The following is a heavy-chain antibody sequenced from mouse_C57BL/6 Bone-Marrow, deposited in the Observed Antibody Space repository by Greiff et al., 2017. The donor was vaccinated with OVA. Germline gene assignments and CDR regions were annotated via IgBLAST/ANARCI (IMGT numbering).Heavy chain of an antibody. J-gene: IGHJ1*03. Sequence: QVHVKQSGAELARPGASVKMSCKASGYTFTSYTMHWVKQRPGQGLEWIGYINPSSGYTKYNQKFKDKATLTADKSSSTAYMQLSSLTSEDSAVYYCARRGLLRGYFDVWGTGTTVTVSS. CDR3: ARRGLLRGYFDV. CDR1: GYTFTSYT. CDR2: INPSSGYT. V-gene: IGHV1-4*01. D-gene: IGHD2-3*01.